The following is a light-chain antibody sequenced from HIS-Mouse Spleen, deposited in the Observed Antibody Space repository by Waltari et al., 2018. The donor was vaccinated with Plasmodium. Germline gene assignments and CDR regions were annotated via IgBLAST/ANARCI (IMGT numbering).Light chain of an antibody. CDR3: QQYDNFPPLFT. CDR1: QDISNY. J-gene: IGKJ3*01. Sequence: DIPMSQSPPSLSVSLGDRVTITCHASQDISNYLNLYQQKPGKAPQLLCYDASDLKTVVPSRFSGSGSGTDSTFTISSLQPEDNATDYCQQYDNFPPLFTFGPGTKVEIK. CDR2: DAS. V-gene: IGKV1-33*01.